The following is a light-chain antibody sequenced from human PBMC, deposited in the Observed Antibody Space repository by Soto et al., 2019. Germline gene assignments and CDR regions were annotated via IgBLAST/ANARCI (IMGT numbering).Light chain of an antibody. V-gene: IGKV1-39*01. CDR3: QQYYSYPTWT. CDR1: QSISGY. Sequence: DIQMTQSPSSLSASVGDRVTITCRASQSISGYLNWYQQKPGKAPKVLISGASTLHNGVPSRFSGRGSGTDFTLTISSLQPEDFATYYCQQYYSYPTWTFGQGTKV. CDR2: GAS. J-gene: IGKJ1*01.